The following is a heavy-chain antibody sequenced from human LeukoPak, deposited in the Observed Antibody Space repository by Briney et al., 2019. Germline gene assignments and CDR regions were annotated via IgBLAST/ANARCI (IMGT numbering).Heavy chain of an antibody. CDR2: IYYSGDT. CDR3: ARERYSSSWYIDY. Sequence: SETLSLTCTVSGDSISSSSHYWGWIRQPPGKGLEWIGRIYYSGDTNYNPSLKSRVTISVDTSKNQFSLTLSSVTAADTAVYYCARERYSSSWYIDYWGQGTLVTVSS. D-gene: IGHD6-13*01. V-gene: IGHV4-39*02. J-gene: IGHJ4*02. CDR1: GDSISSSSHY.